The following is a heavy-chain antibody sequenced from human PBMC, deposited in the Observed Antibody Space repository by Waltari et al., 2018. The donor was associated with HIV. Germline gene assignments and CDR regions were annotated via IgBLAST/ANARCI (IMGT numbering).Heavy chain of an antibody. CDR1: GLNFATYW. J-gene: IGHJ4*02. CDR2: IRLNGRET. V-gene: IGHV3-7*03. CDR3: ARDSYGGDY. D-gene: IGHD4-17*01. Sequence: EVQLVESGGGVVQPGGSLRLAGRAAGLNFATYWMTGVRQAPGRGLEWVANIRLNGRETHYLESVEGRFTISRDNADDSVFLYMSDLRVDDTAIYFCARDSYGGDYWGRGTQVTVSS.